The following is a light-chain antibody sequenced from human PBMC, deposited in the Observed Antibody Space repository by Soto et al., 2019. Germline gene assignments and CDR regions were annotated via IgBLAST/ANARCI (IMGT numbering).Light chain of an antibody. J-gene: IGKJ1*01. CDR3: HQYGISPWT. V-gene: IGKV3-20*01. CDR2: AAS. CDR1: QSLYNNY. Sequence: EIVLTQSPGTLSLSPGERATLSCRASQSLYNNYLAWYQQRPGQAPRVLIYAASSRPTGVPDRFSGSASGTDFTLTISRLEPEDVAVYYCHQYGISPWTLGQGTRVEI.